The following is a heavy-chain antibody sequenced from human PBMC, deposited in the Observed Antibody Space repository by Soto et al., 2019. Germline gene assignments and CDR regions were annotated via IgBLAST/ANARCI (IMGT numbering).Heavy chain of an antibody. CDR2: IYWDDDK. CDR1: GFSLSTSGVG. D-gene: IGHD4-17*01. Sequence: QITLKESGPTLVKPTQTLTLTCTFSGFSLSTSGVGVGWIRQPPGKALEWLALIYWDDDKRYSPSLKSRLTITKDTSKIQGVLTMTNMDPVDTATYYCAHSYGGNSMGYSFDYVGQGTLVTVSS. J-gene: IGHJ4*02. V-gene: IGHV2-5*02. CDR3: AHSYGGNSMGYSFDY.